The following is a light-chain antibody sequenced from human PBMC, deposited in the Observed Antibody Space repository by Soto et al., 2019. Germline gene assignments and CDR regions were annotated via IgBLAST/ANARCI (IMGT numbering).Light chain of an antibody. J-gene: IGLJ2*01. CDR3: AAWDDSLNGVV. CDR2: GND. Sequence: QSVLTQPPSASGTPGQRVTISCSGSSSNIGSNPVNWYQQLPGTAPKLLMYGNDQRPSGVPDRFSGSNSGTSASLAISGLQSEDEAAYYCAAWDDSLNGVVFGGGTKLTVL. V-gene: IGLV1-44*01. CDR1: SSNIGSNP.